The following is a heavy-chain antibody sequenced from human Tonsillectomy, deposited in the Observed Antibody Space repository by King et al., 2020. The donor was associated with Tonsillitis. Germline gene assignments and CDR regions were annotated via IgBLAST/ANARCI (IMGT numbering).Heavy chain of an antibody. CDR3: ARDYYDSSGYWFDY. CDR1: GGTFSSYA. J-gene: IGHJ4*02. CDR2: LIPLFGTA. V-gene: IGHV1-69*01. D-gene: IGHD3-22*01. Sequence: QLVQSGAEVKKPGSSVKVSCKASGGTFSSYAISWVRQAPGQGLEWMGGLIPLFGTANYAQKFQGRITFIADESTRTAYMELSSLRSEDTAVYYCARDYYDSSGYWFDYWGQGILVTVSS.